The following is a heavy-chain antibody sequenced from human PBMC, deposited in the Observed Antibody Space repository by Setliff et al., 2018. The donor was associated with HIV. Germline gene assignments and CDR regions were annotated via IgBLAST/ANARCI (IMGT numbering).Heavy chain of an antibody. V-gene: IGHV5-51*01. J-gene: IGHJ4*02. CDR3: ARQAVDCSGGTCYSTSAFDY. D-gene: IGHD2-15*01. CDR1: GYNFASHW. Sequence: GESLKISCRGSGYNFASHWIAWVRQMPGKGLEWMGIVYPDDSDSRYSPSFQGQVTISADKSVSTAYPQWSSLKASDTAMYYCARQAVDCSGGTCYSTSAFDYWGQGTLVTVSS. CDR2: VYPDDSDS.